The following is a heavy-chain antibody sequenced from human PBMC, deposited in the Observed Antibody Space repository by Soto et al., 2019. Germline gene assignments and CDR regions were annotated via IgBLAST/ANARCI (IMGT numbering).Heavy chain of an antibody. V-gene: IGHV3-23*01. J-gene: IGHJ6*02. D-gene: IGHD2-2*01. CDR3: AKPPPGCSSTSCYYYYYGMDV. CDR2: ISGSGGST. CDR1: GFTFSSYA. Sequence: GGSLRLSCAASGFTFSSYAMSWVRQAPGKGLEWVSAISGSGGSTYYADSVKGRFTISRDNSKNTLYLQMNSLRAEDTAVYYCAKPPPGCSSTSCYYYYYGMDVWGQGTTVTVSS.